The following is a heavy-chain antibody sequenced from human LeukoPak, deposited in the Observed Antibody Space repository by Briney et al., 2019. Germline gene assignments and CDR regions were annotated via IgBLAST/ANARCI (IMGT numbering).Heavy chain of an antibody. Sequence: ASVKVSCKASGGTFSSYAISWVRQAPGQGLEWMGRIIPIFGTANYAQKFQGRVTITTDESTSTAYMELSSLRSEDTAVYYCARALNSGSYSFYFDYWGQGTLVTVSS. CDR1: GGTFSSYA. V-gene: IGHV1-69*05. D-gene: IGHD1-26*01. CDR2: IIPIFGTA. CDR3: ARALNSGSYSFYFDY. J-gene: IGHJ4*02.